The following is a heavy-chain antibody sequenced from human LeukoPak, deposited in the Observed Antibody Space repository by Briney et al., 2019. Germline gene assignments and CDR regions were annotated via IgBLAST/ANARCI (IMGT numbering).Heavy chain of an antibody. CDR1: GFTFSSYY. J-gene: IGHJ4*02. V-gene: IGHV3-7*04. CDR2: IKQDGSEK. CDR3: ARAYLIDY. Sequence: PGGSLRLSCAASGFTFSSYYMSWVRQVPGKGLEWVANIKQDGSEKYYVDSVKGRFTISRDNAKNSLYLQMNSLRAEDTAVYYCARAYLIDYWGQGTLVTVSS.